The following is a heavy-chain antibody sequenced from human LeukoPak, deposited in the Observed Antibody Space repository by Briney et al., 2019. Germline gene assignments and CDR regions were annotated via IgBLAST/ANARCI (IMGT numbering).Heavy chain of an antibody. CDR2: ISAYNGNT. Sequence: GASVKVSCKASGYTFTSYGISWVRQAPGQGLEWMGWISAYNGNTNYAQKLQGRVTMTTDTSTSTDYMELRSLRSDDTAVYYCARAGQYCSSTSCQHRRYYYGMDVWGKGTTVTVSS. CDR1: GYTFTSYG. D-gene: IGHD2-2*01. J-gene: IGHJ6*04. V-gene: IGHV1-18*04. CDR3: ARAGQYCSSTSCQHRRYYYGMDV.